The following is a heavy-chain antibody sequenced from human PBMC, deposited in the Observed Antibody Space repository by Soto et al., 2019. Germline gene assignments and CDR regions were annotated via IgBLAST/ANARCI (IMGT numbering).Heavy chain of an antibody. CDR2: ISYDGSNK. D-gene: IGHD5-12*01. CDR1: GFTFSSYA. J-gene: IGHJ4*02. V-gene: IGHV3-30-3*01. CDR3: VRDLQSGPPYSGYDSPFDY. Sequence: HPGGSLRLSCAASGFTFSSYAMHWVRQAPGKGLEWVAVISYDGSNKYYAETVKGRITISRDNSKKTLYQQMKSLRAEDTAEYYCVRDLQSGPPYSGYDSPFDYWGQGTLVTVSS.